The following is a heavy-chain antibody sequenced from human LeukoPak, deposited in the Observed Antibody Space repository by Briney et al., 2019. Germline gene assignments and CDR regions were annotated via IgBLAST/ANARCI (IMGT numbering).Heavy chain of an antibody. V-gene: IGHV4-31*03. CDR2: IYYSGST. CDR1: GGSISSGGYY. J-gene: IGHJ5*02. Sequence: TSQTLSLTCTVSGGSISSGGYYWSWIRQHLGKGLEWIGYIYYSGSTYYNPSLKSRVTISVDTSKNQFSLKLSSVTAADTAVYYCARDNPVRNWFDPWGQGTLVTVSS. D-gene: IGHD1-14*01. CDR3: ARDNPVRNWFDP.